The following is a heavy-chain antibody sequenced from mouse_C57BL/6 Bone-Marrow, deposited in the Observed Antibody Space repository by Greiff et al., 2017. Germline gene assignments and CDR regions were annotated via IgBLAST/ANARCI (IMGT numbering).Heavy chain of an antibody. CDR2: INSDGGST. CDR3: ARMIYYDYDDYAMDY. D-gene: IGHD2-4*01. J-gene: IGHJ4*01. CDR1: EYEFPSHD. Sequence: EVKLMESGGGLVQPGESLKLSCESNEYEFPSHDMSWVRKTPEKRLELVAAINSDGGSTYYPDTMERRFIISRDNTKKTLYLQMSSLRSEDTALYYCARMIYYDYDDYAMDYWGQGTSVTVSS. V-gene: IGHV5-2*01.